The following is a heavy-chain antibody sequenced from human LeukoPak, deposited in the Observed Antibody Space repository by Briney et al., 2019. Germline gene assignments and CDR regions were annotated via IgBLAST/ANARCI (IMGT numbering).Heavy chain of an antibody. CDR1: GYTYTSYW. Sequence: GDSLKISCKASGYTYTSYWIGWVRQMPGKGLEWMGFIYPGDSDTRYSPSFQGQVTISADKSISTAYLQWSSLKASDTAMYYCARLSEYDSPVDIWGQGTMVTVSS. V-gene: IGHV5-51*01. D-gene: IGHD3-22*01. CDR3: ARLSEYDSPVDI. CDR2: IYPGDSDT. J-gene: IGHJ3*02.